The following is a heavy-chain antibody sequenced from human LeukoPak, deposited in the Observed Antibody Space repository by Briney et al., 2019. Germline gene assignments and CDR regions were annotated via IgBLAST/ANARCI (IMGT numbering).Heavy chain of an antibody. D-gene: IGHD3-3*01. CDR3: ARVSRSYDFWSGYHHDLWFDP. V-gene: IGHV3-33*01. J-gene: IGHJ5*02. Sequence: GGSLRLSCAASGFTFSSYGMHWVRQAPGKGLEWVAVIWYDGSNKYYADSVKGRFTISRDNAKNSLYLQMNSLRAEDTAVYYCARVSRSYDFWSGYHHDLWFDPWGQGTLVTVSS. CDR1: GFTFSSYG. CDR2: IWYDGSNK.